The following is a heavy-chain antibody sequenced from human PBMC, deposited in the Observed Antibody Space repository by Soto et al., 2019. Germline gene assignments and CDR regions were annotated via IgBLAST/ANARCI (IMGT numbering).Heavy chain of an antibody. J-gene: IGHJ6*02. Sequence: ASVKVSCKASGYTFTSYGISWVRQAPGQGLEWMGWISAYNGNTNYAQKLQGRVTMTTDTSTSTAYMELRSLRSDDTAVYCCARGYSSSWATYYYYYGMDVWGQGTTVTVSS. CDR3: ARGYSSSWATYYYYYGMDV. D-gene: IGHD6-13*01. CDR2: ISAYNGNT. CDR1: GYTFTSYG. V-gene: IGHV1-18*01.